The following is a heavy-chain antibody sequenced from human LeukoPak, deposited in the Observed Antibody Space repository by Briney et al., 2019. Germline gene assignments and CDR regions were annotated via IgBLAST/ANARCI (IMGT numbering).Heavy chain of an antibody. CDR3: ARENDILTGLPDY. D-gene: IGHD3-9*01. CDR1: GGSFSGYY. CDR2: IYYSGST. Sequence: SETLSLTCAVYGGSFSGYYWSWIRQPPGKGLEWIGYIYYSGSTNYNPSLKSRVTISVDTSKNQFSLKLSSVTAADTAVYYCARENDILTGLPDYWGQGTLVTVSS. V-gene: IGHV4-59*01. J-gene: IGHJ4*02.